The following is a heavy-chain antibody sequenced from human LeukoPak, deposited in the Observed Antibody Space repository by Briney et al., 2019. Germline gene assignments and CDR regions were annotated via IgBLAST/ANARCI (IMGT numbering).Heavy chain of an antibody. CDR2: ISAYNGNT. Sequence: GASVKVSCKASGYTFTGYYMHWVRQAPGQGLEWMGWISAYNGNTNYAQKLQGRVTMTTDTSTSTAYMELRSLRSDDTAVYYCARGGGGVIGPAYYYYYYMDVWGKGTTVTISS. D-gene: IGHD3-16*02. V-gene: IGHV1-18*04. J-gene: IGHJ6*03. CDR1: GYTFTGYY. CDR3: ARGGGGVIGPAYYYYYYMDV.